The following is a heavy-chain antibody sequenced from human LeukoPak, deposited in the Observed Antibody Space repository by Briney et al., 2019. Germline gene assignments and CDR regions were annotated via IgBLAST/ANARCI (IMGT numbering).Heavy chain of an antibody. CDR1: GGSISSTNW. D-gene: IGHD3-3*01. Sequence: SGTLSLTCGVSGGSISSTNWWTWVRQPPGEGLEWIGEVHLSGRTNYNPSLKSRVTISVDTSKNQFSLKLSSVTAADTAVYYCARGSYDFWSGYLAPWGQGTLVTVSS. J-gene: IGHJ5*02. CDR3: ARGSYDFWSGYLAP. CDR2: VHLSGRT. V-gene: IGHV4-4*02.